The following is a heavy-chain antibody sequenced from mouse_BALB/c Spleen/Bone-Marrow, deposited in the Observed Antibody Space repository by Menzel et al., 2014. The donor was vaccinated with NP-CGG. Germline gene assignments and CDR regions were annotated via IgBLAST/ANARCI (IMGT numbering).Heavy chain of an antibody. V-gene: IGHV1S81*02. D-gene: IGHD2-2*01. CDR2: IDPGTGRT. CDR1: GYTFTSYW. Sequence: VQLQQSGAELVKPGASVKLSCKASGYTFTSYWMHWVKQRPGQGLEWIGEIDPGTGRTDYNKKFKSRATLTVDKSSSTAYMHLSSLTSEDSAVYYCARINGYDYWGQGTTRTVSS. CDR3: ARINGYDY. J-gene: IGHJ2*01.